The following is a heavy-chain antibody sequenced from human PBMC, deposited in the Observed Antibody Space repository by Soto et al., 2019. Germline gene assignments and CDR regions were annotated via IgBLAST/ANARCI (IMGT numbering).Heavy chain of an antibody. V-gene: IGHV1-3*05. J-gene: IGHJ6*02. D-gene: IGHD2-21*02. CDR3: ARDGGDCGSRLACYYYSGMDV. Sequence: QVQLVQSGAEEKKPGASVKVSCKASGYAFSSYAMHWVRQAPGQRLEWMRWINIGSGNTEYSQNFQDRITITRDTSARTVYMELSGLRSEDTAVYYCARDGGDCGSRLACYYYSGMDVWGQGTTVTVSS. CDR2: INIGSGNT. CDR1: GYAFSSYA.